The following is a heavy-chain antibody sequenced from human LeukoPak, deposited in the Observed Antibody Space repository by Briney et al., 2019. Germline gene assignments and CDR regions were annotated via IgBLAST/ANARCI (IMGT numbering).Heavy chain of an antibody. CDR1: GFPFDDYA. D-gene: IGHD2-2*01. J-gene: IGHJ4*02. Sequence: GGSLRLSCAASGFPFDDYAMHWVRQAPGKGLEWVSGISWNSGSIGYADSVKGRFTISRDNAKNSLYLQMNSLRAEDTALYYCAAKGLAVPAFDYWGQGTLVTVSS. CDR2: ISWNSGSI. CDR3: AAKGLAVPAFDY. V-gene: IGHV3-9*01.